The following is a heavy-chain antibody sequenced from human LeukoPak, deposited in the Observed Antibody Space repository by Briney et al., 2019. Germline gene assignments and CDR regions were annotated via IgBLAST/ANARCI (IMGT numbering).Heavy chain of an antibody. D-gene: IGHD6-25*01. J-gene: IGHJ4*02. V-gene: IGHV1-46*01. Sequence: ASVKVSCKASGYTFTTYYMHWVRQAPGQRPEWMGIINPRGGSTDYAQKFQGRVTMTSDTSTSTVYMELNSLKSEDTAVYFCARVGTAAATADYWGQGTLVTASS. CDR1: GYTFTTYY. CDR2: INPRGGST. CDR3: ARVGTAAATADY.